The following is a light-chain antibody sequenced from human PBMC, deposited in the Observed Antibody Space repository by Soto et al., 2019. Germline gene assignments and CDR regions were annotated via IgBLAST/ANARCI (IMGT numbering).Light chain of an antibody. V-gene: IGKV3-20*01. CDR3: QHYGTSRT. CDR1: QSVSSY. J-gene: IGKJ1*01. Sequence: IVLTQSPGTLSLSPGERATLSCRASQSVSSYLAWYQQQPGQAPRLLIYGASSRATGIPDRFSGSGSGTDFTLTISRLEPEDFAVYYCQHYGTSRTFGQGTRVEIK. CDR2: GAS.